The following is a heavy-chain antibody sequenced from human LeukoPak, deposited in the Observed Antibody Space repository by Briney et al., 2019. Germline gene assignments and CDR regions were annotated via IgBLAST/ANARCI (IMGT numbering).Heavy chain of an antibody. J-gene: IGHJ4*03. Sequence: SETLSLTCAVYGGSFSAYFWSWIRQVPGKGLECIGEIDHRGSSNYNPPLKSRATISVDTSKNHFSLSLTSVTAADTAVYYCATRSSTLAAARCFDDWGQGTVVTVSS. CDR1: GGSFSAYF. CDR2: IDHRGSS. CDR3: ATRSSTLAAARCFDD. D-gene: IGHD6-6*01. V-gene: IGHV4-34*01.